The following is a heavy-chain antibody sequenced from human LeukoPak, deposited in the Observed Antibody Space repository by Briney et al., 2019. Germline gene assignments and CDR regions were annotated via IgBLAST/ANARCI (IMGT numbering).Heavy chain of an antibody. Sequence: PGGSLRHSCAASGSTFSSYVMHWVRQAPGKGLEWVAVIWYDGSNKYYADSVKGRFTISRDNSKNTLYLQMNSLRAEDTAVYYCARDGQTLRYFDWLSLYYFDYWGQGTLVTVSS. CDR1: GSTFSSYV. D-gene: IGHD3-9*01. CDR3: ARDGQTLRYFDWLSLYYFDY. V-gene: IGHV3-33*01. CDR2: IWYDGSNK. J-gene: IGHJ4*02.